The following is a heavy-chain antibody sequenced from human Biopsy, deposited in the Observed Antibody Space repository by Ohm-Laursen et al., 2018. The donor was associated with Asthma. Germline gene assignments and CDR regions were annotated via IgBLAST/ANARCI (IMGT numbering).Heavy chain of an antibody. CDR1: GFSFSNFA. D-gene: IGHD1-1*01. CDR3: VRDGTDDAFDI. J-gene: IGHJ3*02. V-gene: IGHV3-30*01. CDR2: ISKDASTQ. Sequence: SLRLSCVASGFSFSNFAIHWVRQAPGKGLEWVGVISKDASTQDYADSVKGRFTIARDNSKNTLDLQMNSLREEDTAVYYCVRDGTDDAFDIWGQGTVVSVSS.